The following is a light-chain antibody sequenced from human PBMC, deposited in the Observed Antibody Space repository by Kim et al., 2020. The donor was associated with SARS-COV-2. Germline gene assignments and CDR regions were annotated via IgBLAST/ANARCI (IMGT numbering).Light chain of an antibody. CDR1: KLGDKY. CDR2: QDS. Sequence: SYELTQPPSVSVSPGQTASITCSGDKLGDKYACWYQQKPGHSPVLVFYQDSKRPSGIPERFSGSNSGNTATLTISGTQAMDEADYYCQAWDSSNYVFGTGTKVTVL. CDR3: QAWDSSNYV. V-gene: IGLV3-1*01. J-gene: IGLJ1*01.